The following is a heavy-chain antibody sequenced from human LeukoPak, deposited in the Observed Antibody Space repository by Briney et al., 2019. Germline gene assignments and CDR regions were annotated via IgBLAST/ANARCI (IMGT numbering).Heavy chain of an antibody. CDR1: GFTFSSYS. Sequence: PGGSLRLSCAASGFTFSSYSMNWDRQAPGKGLEWVSAISSSSSYIYYADSVKGRFTISRDNAKNSLYLQMNSLRAEDTAVYYCARDRCSSTSCYGWFDPWGQGTLVTVSS. CDR2: ISSSSSYI. D-gene: IGHD2-2*01. J-gene: IGHJ5*02. CDR3: ARDRCSSTSCYGWFDP. V-gene: IGHV3-21*01.